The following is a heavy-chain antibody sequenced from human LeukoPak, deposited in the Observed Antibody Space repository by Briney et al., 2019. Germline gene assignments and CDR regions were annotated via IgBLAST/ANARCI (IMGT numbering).Heavy chain of an antibody. Sequence: SETLSLTCTVSGGSISSSSHYWGWIRQPPGKGLEWIASIFYSENTYYNPSLSSRVTISGDTSKNQFSLKLNSVTAADTAVYYCARDLNGSDGFDIWGQGTMVTVSS. CDR1: GGSISSSSHY. CDR2: IFYSENT. V-gene: IGHV4-39*07. D-gene: IGHD6-25*01. J-gene: IGHJ3*02. CDR3: ARDLNGSDGFDI.